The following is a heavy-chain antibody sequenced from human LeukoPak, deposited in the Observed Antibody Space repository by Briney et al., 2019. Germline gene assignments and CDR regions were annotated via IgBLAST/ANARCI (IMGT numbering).Heavy chain of an antibody. V-gene: IGHV3-48*04. CDR3: ARELLLGYSSSSGGY. CDR1: GFTFSCYS. J-gene: IGHJ4*02. Sequence: GASLRPSCAAAGFTFSCYSMNWVRQAAGEGLEWVSYISSSSSTIYYADSVKGRFTISRDNAKNSLYLQMNSLRAEDTAVYYCARELLLGYSSSSGGYWGQGTLVTVSS. CDR2: ISSSSSTI. D-gene: IGHD6-13*01.